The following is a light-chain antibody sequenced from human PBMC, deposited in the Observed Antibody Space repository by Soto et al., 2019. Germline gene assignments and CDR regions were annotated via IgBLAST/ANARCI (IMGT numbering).Light chain of an antibody. CDR2: GNT. CDR3: QSYDTTLGLV. V-gene: IGLV1-40*01. CDR1: SSNIGAGYD. Sequence: QAVLTQAPSVSGAPGQRVTISCTGSSSNIGAGYDVHWYQKLAGTAPKLLISGNTNRPSGVPDRFSGSKSGTSASLAITGLQAEDEADYYCQSYDTTLGLVFGGGTKLTVL. J-gene: IGLJ2*01.